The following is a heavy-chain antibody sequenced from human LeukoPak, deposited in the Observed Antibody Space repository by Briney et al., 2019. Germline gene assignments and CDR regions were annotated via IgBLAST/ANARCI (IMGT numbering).Heavy chain of an antibody. Sequence: SETLSLTRTVSGGSISSYYWSWIRQPAGKGLEWIGRIYTSGSTNYNPSLKSRVTMSVDTSKNQFSLKLSSVTAADTAVYYCARARRQLWFGELLSNVDAFDIWGQGTMVTVSS. J-gene: IGHJ3*02. D-gene: IGHD3-10*01. V-gene: IGHV4-4*07. CDR2: IYTSGST. CDR3: ARARRQLWFGELLSNVDAFDI. CDR1: GGSISSYY.